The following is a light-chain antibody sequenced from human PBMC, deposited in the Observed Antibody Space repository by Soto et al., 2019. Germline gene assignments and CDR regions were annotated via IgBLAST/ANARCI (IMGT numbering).Light chain of an antibody. Sequence: EIVLTQSPATLSLSPGERSTLSCRASQSIGLAIAWYQHKPGQAPRLLIFDASQRATGIPARFRGSGSGTDFTLTIRSLEPEDSAVYYCQQRNVWPPVTFGQGTRLEIK. CDR2: DAS. V-gene: IGKV3-11*01. CDR3: QQRNVWPPVT. J-gene: IGKJ5*01. CDR1: QSIGLA.